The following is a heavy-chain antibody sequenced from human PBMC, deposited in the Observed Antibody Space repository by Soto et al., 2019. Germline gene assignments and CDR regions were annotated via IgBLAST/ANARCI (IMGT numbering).Heavy chain of an antibody. J-gene: IGHJ4*02. Sequence: PSETLSLTCTVSGGSVSSNSYSWGWIRQSPGKGLEWIGYIYSSGNTHYNPSLQNRVTISIDTSKNQVSLKVNSVTAADTAVYYCARDHPHSYGVYYFDYWGQGTPVTVSS. D-gene: IGHD5-18*01. V-gene: IGHV4-39*07. CDR2: IYSSGNT. CDR1: GGSVSSNSYS. CDR3: ARDHPHSYGVYYFDY.